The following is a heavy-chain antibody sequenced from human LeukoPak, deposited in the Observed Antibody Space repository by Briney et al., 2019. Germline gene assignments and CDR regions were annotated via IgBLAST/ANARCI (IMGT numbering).Heavy chain of an antibody. V-gene: IGHV3-21*01. CDR2: ISVRSNYI. D-gene: IGHD3-22*01. CDR3: VRLRRNSDTSGFYYYYDF. CDR1: GYTFSSYS. Sequence: GGSLRLSCAASGYTFSSYSINWVRQAPGKGLEWVSSISVRSNYIYYADSVRGRFRISRDDASDSLYLQMNSLRVEDTAVYYCVRLRRNSDTSGFYYYYDFWGQGTLVTVSS. J-gene: IGHJ4*02.